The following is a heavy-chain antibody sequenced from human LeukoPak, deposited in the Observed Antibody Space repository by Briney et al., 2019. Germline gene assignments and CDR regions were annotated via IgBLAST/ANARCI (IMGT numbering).Heavy chain of an antibody. CDR1: GYTLTGYG. J-gene: IGHJ4*02. D-gene: IGHD3-10*01. Sequence: ASVKVSCKASGYTLTGYGISWVRQAPGQGLEWMGWISAYNGKTEFAQRFQDRVTMTTDTSTTTAYMELRSLRSDDTAMYYCARDHEDVYGSGSYKLWGQGTRVTVSS. V-gene: IGHV1-18*01. CDR3: ARDHEDVYGSGSYKL. CDR2: ISAYNGKT.